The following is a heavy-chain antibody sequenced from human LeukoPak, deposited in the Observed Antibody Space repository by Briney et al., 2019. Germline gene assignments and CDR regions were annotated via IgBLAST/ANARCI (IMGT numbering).Heavy chain of an antibody. CDR3: AKAQYCSSITCPKGGYYYYYMDV. CDR1: GGSISSSY. D-gene: IGHD2-2*01. V-gene: IGHV4-59*01. Sequence: SETLSLTCTVSGGSISSSYWSWIRQPPGKGLEWIGYISDSGSTNYNPSLKSRVTISVDTSKNQLFLKLRSVTTADTAVYYCAKAQYCSSITCPKGGYYYYYMDVWGKGTTVTVSS. J-gene: IGHJ6*03. CDR2: ISDSGST.